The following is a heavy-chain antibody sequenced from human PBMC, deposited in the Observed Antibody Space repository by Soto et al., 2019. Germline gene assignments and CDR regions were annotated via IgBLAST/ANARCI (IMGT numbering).Heavy chain of an antibody. CDR2: IYHSGST. V-gene: IGHV4-30-4*01. CDR3: ARVGYSSSWYWFDP. Sequence: SETLSLTCTVSGGSISSGDYYWSWIRQPPGKGLEWIGYIYHSGSTYYNPSLKSRVTISVDTSKNQFSLKLSSVTAADTAVYFCARVGYSSSWYWFDPWGQGTLVTVSS. D-gene: IGHD6-13*01. J-gene: IGHJ5*02. CDR1: GGSISSGDYY.